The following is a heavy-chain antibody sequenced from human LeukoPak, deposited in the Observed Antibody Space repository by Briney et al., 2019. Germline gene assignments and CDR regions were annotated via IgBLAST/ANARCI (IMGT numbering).Heavy chain of an antibody. D-gene: IGHD3-10*01. CDR1: GFTFSRYS. CDR3: AKVAKYYYGSETYYFFEH. CDR2: ISISSNYI. Sequence: GGSLRLSCAASGFTFSRYSMNWVRQAPGKGLEWVSSISISSNYIYYADSVKGRFTISRDNAKNSLYLQMNSLRVEDTAVYYCAKVAKYYYGSETYYFFEHWGQGTPVTASS. V-gene: IGHV3-21*01. J-gene: IGHJ4*02.